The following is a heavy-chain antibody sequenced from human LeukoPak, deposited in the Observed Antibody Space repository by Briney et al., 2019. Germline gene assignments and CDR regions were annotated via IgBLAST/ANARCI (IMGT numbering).Heavy chain of an antibody. V-gene: IGHV3-53*01. CDR1: GFTFSSYE. CDR3: ARGYYGYDY. D-gene: IGHD3-10*01. J-gene: IGHJ4*02. Sequence: GGSLRLSCAASGFTFSSYEMNWVRQAPGKGLEWVSVIYSGGSTYYADSVKGRFTISRDNSKNTLYLQMNSLRAEDTAVYYCARGYYGYDYWGQGTLVTVSS. CDR2: IYSGGST.